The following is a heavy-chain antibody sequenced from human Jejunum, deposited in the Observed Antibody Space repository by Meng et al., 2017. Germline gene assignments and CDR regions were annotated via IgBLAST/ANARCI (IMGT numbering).Heavy chain of an antibody. J-gene: IGHJ4*02. D-gene: IGHD6-6*01. V-gene: IGHV4-61*08. CDR1: SDSVSSAAYD. CDR2: IYYSGVT. CDR3: AHSSSSSSFGFDY. Sequence: VPGPCRPAESPAHTSPVSSDSVSSAAYDWNWIRQPPVKGLEWIGYIYYSGVTTYSPSLNIRVTISIDTAKNHVSLKVSSVTAADTAVYYCAHSSSSSSFGFDYWGQGTLVTVSS.